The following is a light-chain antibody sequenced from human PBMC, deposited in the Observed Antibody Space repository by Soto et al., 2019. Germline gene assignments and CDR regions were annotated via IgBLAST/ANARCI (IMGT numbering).Light chain of an antibody. J-gene: IGLJ1*01. CDR1: SSDVGGYNY. CDR2: EVS. CDR3: SSYEGTNNYV. Sequence: QSALTQPPSASGSLGQSVTISCTGTSSDVGGYNYVSWYQQHPGKAPKLMIYEVSKRPSGVPDRFSGSKSGNTASLTVSGLQAEDEDDYYCSSYEGTNNYVFGIGTKVTVL. V-gene: IGLV2-8*01.